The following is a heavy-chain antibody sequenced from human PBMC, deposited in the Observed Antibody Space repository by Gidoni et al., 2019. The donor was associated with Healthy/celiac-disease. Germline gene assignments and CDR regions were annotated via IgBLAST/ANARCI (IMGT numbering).Heavy chain of an antibody. Sequence: QVQLVESGGGVVQPGRSLRLSCAASGFTFSSYAMHWVRQAPGKGLGWVAVISYDGSNKYYADSVKGRFTISRDNSKNTLYLQMNSLRAEDTAVYYCARDRGRYCSSTSCYYDAFDIWGQGTMVTVSS. CDR1: GFTFSSYA. CDR2: ISYDGSNK. CDR3: ARDRGRYCSSTSCYYDAFDI. J-gene: IGHJ3*02. V-gene: IGHV3-30-3*01. D-gene: IGHD2-2*01.